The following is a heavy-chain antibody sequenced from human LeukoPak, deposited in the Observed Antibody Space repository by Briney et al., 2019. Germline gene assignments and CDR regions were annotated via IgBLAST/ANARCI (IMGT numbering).Heavy chain of an antibody. CDR2: INHSGST. D-gene: IGHD3-9*01. CDR3: GRVWLRYFDWFNWFDP. J-gene: IGHJ5*02. V-gene: IGHV4-34*01. CDR1: GGSFSGYY. Sequence: PSETLSLTCAVYGGSFSGYYWSWIRQPPGKGLEWIGEINHSGSTNYNPSLKSRVTISVDTSKNQFSLKLSSVTAADTAVYYCGRVWLRYFDWFNWFDPWGQGTLVTVSS.